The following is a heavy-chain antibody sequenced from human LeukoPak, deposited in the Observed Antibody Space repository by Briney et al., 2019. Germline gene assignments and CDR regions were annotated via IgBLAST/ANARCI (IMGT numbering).Heavy chain of an antibody. CDR3: AGTLGYYFDY. J-gene: IGHJ4*02. D-gene: IGHD7-27*01. CDR2: IYTSGST. CDR1: GGSFSGYY. V-gene: IGHV4-59*10. Sequence: SETLSLTCAVYGGSFSGYYWSWIRQPAGKGLEWIGRIYTSGSTNYNPSLKSRVTISVDTSKNQFSLKLSSVTAADTAVYYCAGTLGYYFDYWGQGTLVTVSS.